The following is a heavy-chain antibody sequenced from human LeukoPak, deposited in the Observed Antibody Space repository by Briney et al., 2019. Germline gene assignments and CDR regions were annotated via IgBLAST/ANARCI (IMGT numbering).Heavy chain of an antibody. CDR2: INPNSGGT. D-gene: IGHD2-2*02. Sequence: ASVKVSCKASGYTLTGYYMHWVRQAPGQGLEWMGWINPNSGGTNYAQKFQGRVTMTRDTSISTAYMELSRLRSDDTAVYYCARVVPAAIRGWFDPWGQGTLVTVSS. CDR1: GYTLTGYY. J-gene: IGHJ5*02. V-gene: IGHV1-2*02. CDR3: ARVVPAAIRGWFDP.